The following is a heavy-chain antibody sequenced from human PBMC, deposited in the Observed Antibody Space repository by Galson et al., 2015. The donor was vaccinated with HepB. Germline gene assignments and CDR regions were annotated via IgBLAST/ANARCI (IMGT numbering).Heavy chain of an antibody. J-gene: IGHJ4*02. CDR3: ARENDYFFDY. V-gene: IGHV3-48*01. CDR1: GFTLSSFS. D-gene: IGHD1-1*01. Sequence: SLRLSCAASGFTLSSFSMNWVRQAPGKGLEWVSYISSSSRTTYYVDSVKGRFTISRDIAKNSLYLQMNSLRVEDTAVYYCARENDYFFDYWGQGILVTVSS. CDR2: ISSSSRTT.